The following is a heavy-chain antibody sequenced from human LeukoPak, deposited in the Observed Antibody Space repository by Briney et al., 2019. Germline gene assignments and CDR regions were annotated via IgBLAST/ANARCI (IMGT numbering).Heavy chain of an antibody. Sequence: GGSLRLSCAASGFTFSNAWMSWVRQAPGKGLEWVGRIKSKTDGGTTDYAAPVKGRFTISRDDSKNTLYLQMNGLKTEDTAVYYCTTLAAAGRRVEDYWGQGTLVTVSS. CDR2: IKSKTDGGTT. D-gene: IGHD6-13*01. CDR3: TTLAAAGRRVEDY. V-gene: IGHV3-15*01. J-gene: IGHJ4*02. CDR1: GFTFSNAW.